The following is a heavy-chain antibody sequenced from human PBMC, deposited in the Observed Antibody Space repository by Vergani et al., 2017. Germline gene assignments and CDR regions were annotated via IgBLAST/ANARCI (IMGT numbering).Heavy chain of an antibody. CDR1: EFTFSNYA. CDR3: AKQYFVSGNYLFDY. Sequence: EVQLVESGGGLVKRGGSLRLSCAASEFTFSNYAMNWVRQAPGKGLEWVSGISGSGVSAYYTDSVKGRFTISRDNSKNMLFLQMNNLRTDDTAIYYCAKQYFVSGNYLFDYWGQGTLVTVSS. V-gene: IGHV3-23*04. J-gene: IGHJ4*02. D-gene: IGHD3-10*01. CDR2: ISGSGVSA.